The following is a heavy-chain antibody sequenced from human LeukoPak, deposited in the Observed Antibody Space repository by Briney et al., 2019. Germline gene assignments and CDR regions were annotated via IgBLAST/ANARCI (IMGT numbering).Heavy chain of an antibody. CDR1: GYTFTNYY. V-gene: IGHV1-2*06. J-gene: IGHJ4*02. CDR2: IHPNSGGT. Sequence: GASLKLSCTSSGYTFTNYYMHWVRQAPGQGLEWMGRIHPNSGGTNYAQKFQGRVTMTRDTSISTAYMELSSLGSDDTAVYYCARDYPRENSGYYPPSWWGQGTLVTVSS. CDR3: ARDYPRENSGYYPPSW. D-gene: IGHD3-22*01.